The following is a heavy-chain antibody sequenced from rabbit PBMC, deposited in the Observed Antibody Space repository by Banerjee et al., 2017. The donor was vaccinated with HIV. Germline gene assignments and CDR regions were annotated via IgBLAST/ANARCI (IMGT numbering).Heavy chain of an antibody. D-gene: IGHD4-1*01. CDR2: IYAGSSGSS. J-gene: IGHJ4*01. Sequence: QEQLEESGGDLVKPEGSLTLTCTASGFDLSRYYYMCWVRQAPGKGLEWIACIYAGSSGSSYYASWAKGPFTISKTSSTTVTLQMTSLTAADTATYFCARDLAGVIGWNFGLWGPGTL. CDR3: ARDLAGVIGWNFGL. V-gene: IGHV1S45*01. CDR1: GFDLSRYYY.